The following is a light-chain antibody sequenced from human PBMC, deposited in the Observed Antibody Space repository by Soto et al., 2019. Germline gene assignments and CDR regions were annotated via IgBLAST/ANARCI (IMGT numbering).Light chain of an antibody. V-gene: IGLV2-11*01. CDR3: CSYAGSYTLV. J-gene: IGLJ2*01. CDR2: DVN. CDR1: SSDVGGYHY. Sequence: QSVLTQPRSVSGSPGQSVTLSCTGTSSDVGGYHYVSWYQHHPGKAPKIIIYDVNKRPSGVPDRFSGSKSGSTASLTMSGLQTEDEADYYCCSYAGSYTLVFGGATKLTVL.